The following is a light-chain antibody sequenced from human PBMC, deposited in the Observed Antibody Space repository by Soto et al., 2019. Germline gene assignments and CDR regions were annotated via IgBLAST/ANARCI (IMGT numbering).Light chain of an antibody. J-gene: IGLJ1*01. CDR2: EVS. V-gene: IGLV2-8*01. CDR1: SSYIGGYTY. CDR3: TSYAGSNSYV. Sequence: QSVLTQPASVSGSPGQSITISCTGTSSYIGGYTYVSWYQHHPGKAPKLMIYEVSKRPSGVPDRFSGSKSGNTASLTVSGLQAEDEADYYCTSYAGSNSYVFGTGTKVTVL.